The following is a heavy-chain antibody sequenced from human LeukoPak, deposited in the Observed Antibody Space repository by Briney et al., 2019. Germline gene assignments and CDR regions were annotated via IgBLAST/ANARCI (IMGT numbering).Heavy chain of an antibody. D-gene: IGHD6-19*01. CDR1: GGSFSGYS. V-gene: IGHV4-34*01. CDR3: TTGQFSGLPRATTSQFDY. CDR2: IKDSGSP. J-gene: IGHJ4*02. Sequence: SETLSLTCAVYGGSFSGYSWTWIRQPPGKGLEWIGEIKDSGSPTFNVSFKSRVTMSVDTSNNQFSVRMSPLTDADTAVYYCTTGQFSGLPRATTSQFDYWGQGTLVTVSS.